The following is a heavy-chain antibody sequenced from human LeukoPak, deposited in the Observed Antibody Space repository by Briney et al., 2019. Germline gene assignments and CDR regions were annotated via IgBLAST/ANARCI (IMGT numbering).Heavy chain of an antibody. V-gene: IGHV3-48*03. J-gene: IGHJ3*01. CDR3: ARGDTGYDRGDAFDF. CDR1: GFTFSSYE. Sequence: GGSLRLSCAAFGFTFSSYEMNWVRQAPGKGLEWVSFISASSGIIYYADSVKGRFTISRDNARKSLYLQMNSLRAEDTAVYYCARGDTGYDRGDAFDFWGQGTMVTVSS. D-gene: IGHD5-12*01. CDR2: ISASSGII.